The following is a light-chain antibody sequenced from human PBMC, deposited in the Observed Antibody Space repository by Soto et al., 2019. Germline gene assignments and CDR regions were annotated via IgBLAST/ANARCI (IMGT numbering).Light chain of an antibody. CDR3: QQYGSSPPWT. Sequence: EIVMTQSPTSLSVSPGERAILSCRASQTVGRNLAWYQQKPGQAPRLLIHTASTRAPDIPARFSGSGSGTEFTLTVSSLQSEDFAVYYCQQYGSSPPWTFGQGTKVDIK. J-gene: IGKJ1*01. CDR1: QTVGRN. CDR2: TAS. V-gene: IGKV3-15*01.